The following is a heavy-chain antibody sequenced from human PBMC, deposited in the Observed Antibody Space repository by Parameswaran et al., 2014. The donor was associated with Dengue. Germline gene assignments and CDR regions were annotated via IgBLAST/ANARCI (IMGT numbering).Heavy chain of an antibody. V-gene: IGHV1-58*01. J-gene: IGHJ6*02. D-gene: IGHD5-18*01. CDR2: IVVGSGNT. Sequence: WVRQAPGQRLEWIGWIVVGSGNTNYAQKFQERVTITRDMSTSTAYMELSSLRSEDTAVYYCAADSPDTAMGNYYYYGMDVWGQGTTVTVSS. CDR3: AADSPDTAMGNYYYYGMDV.